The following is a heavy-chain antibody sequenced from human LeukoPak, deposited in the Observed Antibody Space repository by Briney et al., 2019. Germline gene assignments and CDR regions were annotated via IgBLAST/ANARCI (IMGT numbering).Heavy chain of an antibody. CDR1: GGSISSYY. D-gene: IGHD6-6*01. J-gene: IGHJ3*02. V-gene: IGHV4-59*01. CDR2: IYYSGST. CDR3: ARDMASIAARPGGHAFDI. Sequence: SETLSLTCTVSGGSISSYYWSWIRQPPGKGLEWIGYIYYSGSTNYNPSLKSRVTISVDTSKNQFSLKLSSVTAADTAVYYCARDMASIAARPGGHAFDIWGQGTMVTVSS.